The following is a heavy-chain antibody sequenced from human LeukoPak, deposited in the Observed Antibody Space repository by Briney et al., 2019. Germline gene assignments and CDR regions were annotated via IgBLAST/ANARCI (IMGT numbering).Heavy chain of an antibody. CDR2: IYTSGST. CDR3: ARSGDYVTNDAFDI. J-gene: IGHJ3*02. D-gene: IGHD4-17*01. Sequence: SETLSLTCTVSGGSISSYYWSWIRQPAGKGLEWIGRIYTSGSTNYNPSLKSRVTMSVDTSKNQFSLKLSSVTAADTAVYYCARSGDYVTNDAFDIWGQGTMLTVSS. V-gene: IGHV4-4*07. CDR1: GGSISSYY.